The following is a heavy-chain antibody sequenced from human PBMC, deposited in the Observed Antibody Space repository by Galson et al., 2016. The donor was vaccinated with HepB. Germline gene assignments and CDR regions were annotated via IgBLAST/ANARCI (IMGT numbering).Heavy chain of an antibody. CDR3: GSSRGNYYGLDV. J-gene: IGHJ6*02. Sequence: SLRLSCAASGFTLSIAWMDWVRQAPGKGLEWVGRTKSKNDGGAIDYAAPVKGRFTILRDDSKNTVYLQMNSLRTEDTAVYYCGSSRGNYYGLDVWGQGTTGTVSS. V-gene: IGHV3-15*07. CDR2: TKSKNDGGAI. CDR1: GFTLSIAW. D-gene: IGHD6-6*01.